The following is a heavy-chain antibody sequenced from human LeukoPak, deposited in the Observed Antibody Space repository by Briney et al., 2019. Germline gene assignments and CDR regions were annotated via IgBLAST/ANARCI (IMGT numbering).Heavy chain of an antibody. Sequence: ASVKVSCKASGYTFTSYAMNWVRQGPGQGLGLMGWIDTNTGNPTYAQGFTGRFVFSLDTSVSTAYLQIRSLKAEDTTVYYCARTQDCTNGVCYSFDLWGRGTLVTVSS. CDR3: ARTQDCTNGVCYSFDL. V-gene: IGHV7-4-1*02. CDR1: GYTFTSYA. J-gene: IGHJ2*01. CDR2: IDTNTGNP. D-gene: IGHD2-8*01.